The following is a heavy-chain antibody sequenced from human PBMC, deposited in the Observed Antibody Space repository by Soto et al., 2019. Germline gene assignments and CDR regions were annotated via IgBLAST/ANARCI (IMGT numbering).Heavy chain of an antibody. CDR1: GGSISSSSYY. J-gene: IGHJ4*02. Sequence: SETLSLTCTVSGGSISSSSYYWGWIRQPPGKGLEWIGSIYYSGSTYYNPSLKSRVTISVDTSKNQFSLKLSSVTAADTAVYYCARLDQGFGDRSSWGQGTLVTVSS. D-gene: IGHD3-10*01. V-gene: IGHV4-39*01. CDR3: ARLDQGFGDRSS. CDR2: IYYSGST.